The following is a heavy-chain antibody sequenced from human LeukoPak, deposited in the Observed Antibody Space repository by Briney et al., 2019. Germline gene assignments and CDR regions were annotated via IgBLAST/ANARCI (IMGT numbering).Heavy chain of an antibody. D-gene: IGHD6-13*01. Sequence: GGSLGLSCAASAFTVSSNYMSWVRQAPGKGLEWVSVIYSGGSTYYADSVKGRFTISRDNSKNTLYLQMNSLRAEDTAVYYCARDVIAAVGTEYFQHWGQGTLVTVSS. CDR3: ARDVIAAVGTEYFQH. J-gene: IGHJ1*01. CDR1: AFTVSSNY. CDR2: IYSGGST. V-gene: IGHV3-53*01.